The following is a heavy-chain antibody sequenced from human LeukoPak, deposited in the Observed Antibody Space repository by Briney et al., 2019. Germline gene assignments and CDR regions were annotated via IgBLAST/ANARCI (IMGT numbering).Heavy chain of an antibody. CDR2: ISSSSSYI. Sequence: GGSLRLSCAASGFTFSSYSMNWVRQAPGKGLEWVSSISSSSSYIYYADSVKGRFTISRDNAKNSLYLQMNSLRAEDTAVYYCAREVHYYDSSGSSPIDAFDIWGQGTMVTVSS. CDR1: GFTFSSYS. D-gene: IGHD3-22*01. CDR3: AREVHYYDSSGSSPIDAFDI. V-gene: IGHV3-21*01. J-gene: IGHJ3*02.